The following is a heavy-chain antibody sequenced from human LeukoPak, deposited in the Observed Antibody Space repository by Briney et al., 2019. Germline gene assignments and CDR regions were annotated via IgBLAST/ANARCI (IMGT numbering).Heavy chain of an antibody. CDR1: GFTFSSYA. CDR2: ISGSGGST. D-gene: IGHD6-19*01. CDR3: AKDWGAVADLFDI. J-gene: IGHJ3*02. Sequence: PGGSLRLSCAASGFTFSSYAMSWVHQAPGKGLESVSAISGSGGSTYYADSVKGRFTISRDNSKNTLYLQMNSLRAEDTAVYYCAKDWGAVADLFDIWGQGTMVTVSS. V-gene: IGHV3-23*01.